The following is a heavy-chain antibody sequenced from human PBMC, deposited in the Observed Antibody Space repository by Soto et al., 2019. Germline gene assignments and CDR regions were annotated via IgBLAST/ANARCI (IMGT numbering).Heavy chain of an antibody. Sequence: SETLSLTCTVSGGSISSYYWSWIRQPPGKGLEWIGYIYYSGSTNYNPSLKSRVTISVDTSKNQFYLKLTSVTAADTAVYYCARGKRSSSWYQYYYYYGMDVWGQGTTVTVSS. D-gene: IGHD6-13*01. V-gene: IGHV4-59*01. CDR3: ARGKRSSSWYQYYYYYGMDV. J-gene: IGHJ6*02. CDR1: GGSISSYY. CDR2: IYYSGST.